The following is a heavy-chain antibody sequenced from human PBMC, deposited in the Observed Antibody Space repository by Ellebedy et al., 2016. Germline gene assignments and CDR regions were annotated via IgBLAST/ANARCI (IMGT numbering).Heavy chain of an antibody. Sequence: GESLKISXAASGFTFSSYAMSWVRQAPGKGLEWVSAISGSGGSTYYADSVKGRFTISRDNSKNTLYLQMNSLRAEDTAVYYCAKGDCSGGSCYVDLWGRGTLVTVSS. CDR1: GFTFSSYA. CDR2: ISGSGGST. CDR3: AKGDCSGGSCYVDL. J-gene: IGHJ2*01. D-gene: IGHD2-15*01. V-gene: IGHV3-23*01.